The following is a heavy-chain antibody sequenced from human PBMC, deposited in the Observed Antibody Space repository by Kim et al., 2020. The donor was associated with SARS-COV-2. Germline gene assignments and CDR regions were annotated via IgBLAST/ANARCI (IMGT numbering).Heavy chain of an antibody. D-gene: IGHD6-19*01. CDR1: GGSISSGGYY. J-gene: IGHJ4*02. CDR2: IYYSGST. CDR3: ARVISGWLYFDY. Sequence: SETLSLTCTVSGGSISSGGYYWSWIRQHPGKGLEWIGYIYYSGSTYYNPSLKSRVTISVDTSKNQFSLKLSSVTAADTAVYYCARVISGWLYFDYWGQGTLVTVSS. V-gene: IGHV4-31*03.